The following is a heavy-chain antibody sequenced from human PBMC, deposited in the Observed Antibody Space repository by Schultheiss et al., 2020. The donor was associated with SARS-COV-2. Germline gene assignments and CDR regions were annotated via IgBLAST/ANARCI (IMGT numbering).Heavy chain of an antibody. CDR1: GGSISSYY. V-gene: IGHV4-59*12. D-gene: IGHD5-18*01. Sequence: SETLSLTCTVSGGSISSYYWSWIRQPPGKGLEWIGYIYYSGSTNYNPSLKSRVTISVDTSKNQFSLKLSSVTAADTAVYYCASRAGYSYGGNYYYYGMDVWGQGTTVTVSS. CDR3: ASRAGYSYGGNYYYYGMDV. J-gene: IGHJ6*02. CDR2: IYYSGST.